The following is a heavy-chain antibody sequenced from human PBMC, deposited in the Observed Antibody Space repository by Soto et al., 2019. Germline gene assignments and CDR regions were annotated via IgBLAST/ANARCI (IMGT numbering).Heavy chain of an antibody. CDR1: GFTFSSYG. J-gene: IGHJ6*02. Sequence: GGSLRLSCAASGFTFSSYGMHWVRQAPGKGLEWVAVIWYDGSNKYYADSVKGRFTISRDNSKNTLYLQMNGLRAEDTAVYYCAREGRRETLYYYYYYGMDVWGQGTTVTVSS. CDR3: AREGRRETLYYYYYYGMDV. CDR2: IWYDGSNK. V-gene: IGHV3-33*01.